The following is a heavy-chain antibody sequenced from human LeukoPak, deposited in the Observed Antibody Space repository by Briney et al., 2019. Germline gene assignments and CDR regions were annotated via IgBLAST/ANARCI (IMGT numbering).Heavy chain of an antibody. V-gene: IGHV3-7*04. CDR2: IKQDGSEK. D-gene: IGHD3-22*01. Sequence: GGSLRLSCAASGFTFSSYWMSWVRQAPGKGLEWVANIKQDGSEKYYVDSVKGRFTISRDNAKNSLYLQMNSLRAEDTAVYYCARVDPEYYYDSSGAGAFDIWGQGTMVTVSS. J-gene: IGHJ3*02. CDR3: ARVDPEYYYDSSGAGAFDI. CDR1: GFTFSSYW.